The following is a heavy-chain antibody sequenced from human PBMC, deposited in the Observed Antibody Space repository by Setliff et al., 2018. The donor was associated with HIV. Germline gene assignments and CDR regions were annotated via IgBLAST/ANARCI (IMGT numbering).Heavy chain of an antibody. Sequence: ASVKVSCKPSGHTLTNYDIHWMRRATGQGLEWMGWMNPNSGVSGYALKFHDRVTMTRDTSITTAYMELSGLTSEDTAVYYCARGKGVGGVIITGGLDVWGQGTTVTVSS. CDR1: GHTLTNYD. J-gene: IGHJ6*02. CDR2: MNPNSGVS. D-gene: IGHD3-10*01. CDR3: ARGKGVGGVIITGGLDV. V-gene: IGHV1-8*01.